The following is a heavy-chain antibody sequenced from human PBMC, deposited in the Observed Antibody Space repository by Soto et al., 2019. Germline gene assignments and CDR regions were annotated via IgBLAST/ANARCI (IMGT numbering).Heavy chain of an antibody. CDR1: GFTFSTYA. J-gene: IGHJ3*02. CDR3: AHPRGYGVFDAYDI. CDR2: ISASGDST. V-gene: IGHV3-23*01. Sequence: HPGGSLRLSCAASGFTFSTYAMSWVRQAPGKGLEWVSAISASGDSTYSADSVRGRFAISRDNSINTLYLQMNSLRTEDTAVYYCAHPRGYGVFDAYDIWGQGTMVTVSS. D-gene: IGHD4-17*01.